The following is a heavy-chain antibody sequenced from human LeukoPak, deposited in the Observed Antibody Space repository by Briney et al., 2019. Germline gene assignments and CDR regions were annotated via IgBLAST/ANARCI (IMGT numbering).Heavy chain of an antibody. CDR3: ASYGDYGEFRY. D-gene: IGHD4-17*01. J-gene: IGHJ4*02. CDR2: IKQDGSEK. CDR1: GFTFSSYW. V-gene: IGHV3-7*05. Sequence: GGPLRLSCAASGFTFSSYWMSWVRKAPGKGLEWVANIKQDGSEKYYVDSVKGRFTISRDNAKNSLYLQMNSLRAEDTAVYYCASYGDYGEFRYWGQGTLVTVSS.